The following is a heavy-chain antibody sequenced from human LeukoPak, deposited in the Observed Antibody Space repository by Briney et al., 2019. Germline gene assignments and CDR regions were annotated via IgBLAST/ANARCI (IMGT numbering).Heavy chain of an antibody. Sequence: GESLRLSCAADGFTFRKHWMTWIRQAPGKGLEWVSYISSSGITIYYADSVKGRFTISRDNAKKSLYLEMNSLRAEDTAVYYCARDQYGLGYGSLFDYWGQGTLVTVSS. CDR3: ARDQYGLGYGSLFDY. CDR2: ISSSGITI. V-gene: IGHV3-11*01. J-gene: IGHJ4*02. CDR1: GFTFRKHW. D-gene: IGHD3-10*01.